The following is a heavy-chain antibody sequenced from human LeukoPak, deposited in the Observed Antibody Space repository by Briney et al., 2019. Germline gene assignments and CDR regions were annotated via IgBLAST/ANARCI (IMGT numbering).Heavy chain of an antibody. Sequence: GGSLRLSCAASGFTFNNYGIHWVRQAPGKGLEGVAFIPCDGRKKYYASSVKGRFTISRDNSKNTLYLQMTSLRGEDTALYYCAKERDYRVSTSCDYWGQGTQVTVSS. J-gene: IGHJ4*02. CDR1: GFTFNNYG. D-gene: IGHD3-10*01. CDR3: AKERDYRVSTSCDY. CDR2: IPCDGRKK. V-gene: IGHV3-30*02.